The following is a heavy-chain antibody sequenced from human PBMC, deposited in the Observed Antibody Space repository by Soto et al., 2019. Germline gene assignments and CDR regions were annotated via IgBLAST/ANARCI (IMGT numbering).Heavy chain of an antibody. J-gene: IGHJ2*01. V-gene: IGHV4-59*08. D-gene: IGHD2-2*03. CDR2: IYYSGST. CDR1: GGSISSYY. CDR3: AGFNWYVDL. Sequence: QVQLQESGPGLVKPSETLSLTCTVSGGSISSYYWSWIRQPPGKGLEWIGYIYYSGSTNYDPSLSRRVTMSVGTANNHFSLKLSSVTAADTAVYYWAGFNWYVDLWGRGTLVTCSS.